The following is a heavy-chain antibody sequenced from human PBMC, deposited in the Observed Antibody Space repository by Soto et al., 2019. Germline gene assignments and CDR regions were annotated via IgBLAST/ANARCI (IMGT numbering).Heavy chain of an antibody. CDR1: GFTFSTYS. CDR2: ISSGSSYI. J-gene: IGHJ6*02. V-gene: IGHV3-21*01. CDR3: ATYTGSYYHYGMDV. Sequence: GGSLRLSCAASGFTFSTYSMNWVRQAPGKGLEWVSSISSGSSYIYYADSVKGRFTISRDNANNSLYLRMNSLRAEDTAVYYCATYTGSYYHYGMDVWGQGTTVTVSS. D-gene: IGHD5-12*01.